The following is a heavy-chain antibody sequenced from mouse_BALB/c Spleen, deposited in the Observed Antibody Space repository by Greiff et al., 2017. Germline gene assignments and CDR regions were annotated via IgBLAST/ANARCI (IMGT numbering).Heavy chain of an antibody. J-gene: IGHJ2*01. Sequence: LVESGPELVKPGASVKMSCKASGYTFTSYVMHWVKQKPGQGLEWIGYINPYNDGTKYNEKFKGKATLTSDKSSSTAYMELSSLTSEDSAVYYCARLDGSYYFDYWGQGTTLTVSS. CDR1: GYTFTSYV. D-gene: IGHD2-3*01. CDR3: ARLDGSYYFDY. V-gene: IGHV1-14*01. CDR2: INPYNDGT.